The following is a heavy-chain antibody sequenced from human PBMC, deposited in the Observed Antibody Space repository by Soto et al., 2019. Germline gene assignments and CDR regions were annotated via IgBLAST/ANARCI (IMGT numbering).Heavy chain of an antibody. CDR1: GFTVSTYG. D-gene: IGHD2-8*02. V-gene: IGHV3-30*03. CDR3: TGEVASGY. CDR2: ISRDGGTK. J-gene: IGHJ4*02. Sequence: QVQLVESGGGVVQPGRPLRLSCAVSGFTVSTYGMHWVRQAPGKGLEWVAVISRDGGTKYYADSVKGRFTISRDNSRNTLSLEMNSLRGDDMAVYYCTGEVASGYWGQGTLVTVSS.